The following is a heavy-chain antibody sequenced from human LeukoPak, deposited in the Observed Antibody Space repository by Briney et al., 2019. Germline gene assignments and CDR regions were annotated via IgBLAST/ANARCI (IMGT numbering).Heavy chain of an antibody. V-gene: IGHV1-2*02. D-gene: IGHD2-2*01. CDR2: INPNSGGT. J-gene: IGHJ6*03. CDR3: ARGSPRDIVVVPAAPPSAYYYYYYMDV. CDR1: GYTFTGYY. Sequence: VASVKVSCKASGYTFTGYYMHWVRQAPGQGLEWMGWINPNSGGTNYAQKFQGRVTMTRDTSISTAHMELSRLRSDDTAVYYCARGSPRDIVVVPAAPPSAYYYYYYMDVWGKGTTVTVSS.